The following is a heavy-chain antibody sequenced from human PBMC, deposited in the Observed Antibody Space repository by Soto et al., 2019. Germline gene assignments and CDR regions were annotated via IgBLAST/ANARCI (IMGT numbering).Heavy chain of an antibody. V-gene: IGHV1-18*01. CDR1: GYIFVNYG. Sequence: QVQLVQSGDEVKKPGASVKVSCKASGYIFVNYGIAWVRQAPGQGLEWMGWISPYTGNTHSATQVHGRLTMTRDTSTSPAYMELGSLTSDDTAVYYCVMLDNYVTPTPQDVWAQGTTVTVSS. CDR3: VMLDNYVTPTPQDV. CDR2: ISPYTGNT. J-gene: IGHJ6*02. D-gene: IGHD3-16*01.